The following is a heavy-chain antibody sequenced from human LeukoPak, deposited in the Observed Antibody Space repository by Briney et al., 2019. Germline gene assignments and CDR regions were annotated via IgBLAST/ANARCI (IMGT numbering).Heavy chain of an antibody. CDR2: IYPGDSDT. D-gene: IGHD3-22*01. CDR1: GYRFTSYW. V-gene: IGHV5-51*01. CDR3: ATAGGGYYYDSSGYYWFDP. Sequence: GESLKISCKGSGYRFTSYWIGWVRQMPGKGLEWMGIIYPGDSDTRYSPSFQGQVTISADKSISTAYLQWSSLKASDTAMYYCATAGGGYYYDSSGYYWFDPWGQGTLVTVSS. J-gene: IGHJ5*02.